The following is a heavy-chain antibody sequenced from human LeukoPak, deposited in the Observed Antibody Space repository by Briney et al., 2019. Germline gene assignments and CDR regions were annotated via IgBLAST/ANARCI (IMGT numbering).Heavy chain of an antibody. CDR3: TKESAGGIDY. CDR2: ISWNSGSI. CDR1: GFSFDDYA. V-gene: IGHV3-9*01. Sequence: PGGSLRLSCAASGFSFDDYAMHWVRQAPGEGLEWVSGISWNSGSIGYADSVKGRFTISRDNAKNSPYLQMNSLRAEDTALYYCTKESAGGIDYWGQGTLVTVSS. J-gene: IGHJ4*02. D-gene: IGHD2-8*02.